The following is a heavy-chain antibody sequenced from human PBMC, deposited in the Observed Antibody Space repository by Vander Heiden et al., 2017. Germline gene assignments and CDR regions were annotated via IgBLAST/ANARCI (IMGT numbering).Heavy chain of an antibody. CDR1: GGSISRRGYY. J-gene: IGHJ5*02. V-gene: IGHV4-39*01. CDR2: FYYSGRT. Sequence: QLQLQESGPGLVKPSETLSLTCPGSGGSISRRGYYWNWIRQPPRKGRECIGRFYYSGRTYYNPSLKSRVTISVDTSKNQFSLRLSSVTAADTAVYYCARYYYDSSGYSNWFDPWGQGTLVTDSS. CDR3: ARYYYDSSGYSNWFDP. D-gene: IGHD3-22*01.